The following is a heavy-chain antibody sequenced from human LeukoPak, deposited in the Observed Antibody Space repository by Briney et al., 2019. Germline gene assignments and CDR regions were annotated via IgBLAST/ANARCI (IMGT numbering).Heavy chain of an antibody. CDR2: INHSGST. D-gene: IGHD1-26*01. V-gene: IGHV4-34*01. CDR1: GGSFSGYY. J-gene: IGHJ4*02. CDR3: ARLRRVGATPFDY. Sequence: SETLSLTCAVYGGSFSGYYWSWIRQPPGKGLEWIGEINHSGSTNYNPSLKSRVTISVDTSKNQFSLKLSSVTAADTAMYYCARLRRVGATPFDYWGQGTLVTVSS.